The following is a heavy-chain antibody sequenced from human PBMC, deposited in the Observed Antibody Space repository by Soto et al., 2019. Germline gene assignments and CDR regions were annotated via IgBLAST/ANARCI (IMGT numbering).Heavy chain of an antibody. CDR1: GYSFTFYW. Sequence: EVQLVQSGAEVKKPGESLKISCNGSGYSFTFYWIGWVRQMPGKGLEWMGIFYPGDSGTRYSPAIQGQVTFSADKSISTAYLQWSSLKASDTAMYYCARHLVDDAFDIWGQGTMVTVSS. V-gene: IGHV5-51*01. CDR3: ARHLVDDAFDI. D-gene: IGHD2-8*02. J-gene: IGHJ3*02. CDR2: FYPGDSGT.